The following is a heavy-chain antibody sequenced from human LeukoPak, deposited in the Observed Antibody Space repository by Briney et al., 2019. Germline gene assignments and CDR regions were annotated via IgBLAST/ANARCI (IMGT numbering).Heavy chain of an antibody. CDR3: ARDSPGLWLVTDY. CDR1: GGSISSSSYY. V-gene: IGHV4-39*07. D-gene: IGHD5-12*01. CDR2: IYYSGST. Sequence: PSETLSLTCTVSGGSISSSSYYWGWIRQPPGKGLEWIGSIYYSGSTYYNPSLKSRVTISVDTSKNQFSLKLSSVTAADTAVYYCARDSPGLWLVTDYWGQGTLVTVSS. J-gene: IGHJ4*02.